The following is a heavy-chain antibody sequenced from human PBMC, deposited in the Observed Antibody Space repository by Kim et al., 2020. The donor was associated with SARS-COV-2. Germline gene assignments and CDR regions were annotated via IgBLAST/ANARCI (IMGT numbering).Heavy chain of an antibody. Sequence: GSLRLSCAASGFTFSSYDMHWVRQATGKGLEWVSAIGYAGDTYYPGSVKGRFTISRENAKNSLYLQMNSLRAGDTAVYYCARDDDPAGTGAFDIWGQGTMVTVSS. CDR2: IGYAGDT. J-gene: IGHJ3*02. CDR1: GFTFSSYD. V-gene: IGHV3-13*01. D-gene: IGHD6-13*01. CDR3: ARDDDPAGTGAFDI.